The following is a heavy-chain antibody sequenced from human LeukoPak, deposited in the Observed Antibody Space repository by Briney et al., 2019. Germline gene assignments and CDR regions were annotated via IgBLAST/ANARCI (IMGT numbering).Heavy chain of an antibody. CDR2: IIPIFGTA. CDR1: GGTFSSYA. V-gene: IGHV1-69*01. CDR3: ARSRDGYNKIKPYYFDY. J-gene: IGHJ4*02. Sequence: WASVKVSCKASGGTFSSYAISWVRQAPGQGLEWMGGIIPIFGTANYAQKFQGRVTITADESTGTAYMELSSLRSEDTAVYYCARSRDGYNKIKPYYFDYWGQGTLVTVSS. D-gene: IGHD5-24*01.